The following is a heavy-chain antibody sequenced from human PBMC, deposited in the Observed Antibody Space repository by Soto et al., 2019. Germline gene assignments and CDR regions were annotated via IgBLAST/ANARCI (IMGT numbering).Heavy chain of an antibody. V-gene: IGHV1-18*01. D-gene: IGHD2-21*02. CDR1: GYTFTSYG. J-gene: IGHJ4*02. CDR3: ARVRAHRYCGGDCYFDY. Sequence: ASVKVSCKASGYTFTSYGISWVRQAPGQGLEWMGWISAYNGNTNYAQKLQGRVTMTTDTSTSTAYMELRSLRSDDTAVYYCARVRAHRYCGGDCYFDYWGQGTLVTVSS. CDR2: ISAYNGNT.